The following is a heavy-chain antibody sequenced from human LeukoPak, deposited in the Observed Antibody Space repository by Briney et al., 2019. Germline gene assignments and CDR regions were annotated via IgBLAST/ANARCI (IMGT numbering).Heavy chain of an antibody. Sequence: GGSLRLSCAASGFTFDDYAMHWVRQAPGKGLEWVSGISWNSGSIGYEDSVKGRFTISRDNAKNSLYLQMNSLRAEDTAVYYCARDFSDTDWFDPWGQGTLVTVSS. J-gene: IGHJ5*02. CDR1: GFTFDDYA. V-gene: IGHV3-9*01. CDR3: ARDFSDTDWFDP. CDR2: ISWNSGSI. D-gene: IGHD5-18*01.